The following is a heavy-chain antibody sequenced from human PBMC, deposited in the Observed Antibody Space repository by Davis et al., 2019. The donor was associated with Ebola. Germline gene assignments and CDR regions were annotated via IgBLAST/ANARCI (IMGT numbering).Heavy chain of an antibody. CDR3: ARGSSSWYGDRYNWFDP. J-gene: IGHJ5*02. V-gene: IGHV1-8*01. Sequence: ASVKVSCKASGYTFTTFDITWVRQAAGQGLEWMGWMNPNTGNTGSTQRFQGRVTMTRNTSINTAYMELSGLRSDDTAVYYCARGSSSWYGDRYNWFDPWGQGTLVTVSS. D-gene: IGHD6-13*01. CDR1: GYTFTTFD. CDR2: MNPNTGNT.